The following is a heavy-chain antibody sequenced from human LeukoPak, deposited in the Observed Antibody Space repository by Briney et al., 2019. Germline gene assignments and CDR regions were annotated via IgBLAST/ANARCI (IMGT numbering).Heavy chain of an antibody. J-gene: IGHJ4*02. Sequence: GGSLRLSCAASGFTFSTYNMNWVRQPPGKGLGWVSSITSSSANIYYADSVKGRFTISRDNAKNSLYLQMNSLRVEDTAVYYCAKVAKYYYGSETYYFFEHWGQGTPVTASS. CDR3: AKVAKYYYGSETYYFFEH. CDR1: GFTFSTYN. D-gene: IGHD3-10*01. CDR2: ITSSSANI. V-gene: IGHV3-21*01.